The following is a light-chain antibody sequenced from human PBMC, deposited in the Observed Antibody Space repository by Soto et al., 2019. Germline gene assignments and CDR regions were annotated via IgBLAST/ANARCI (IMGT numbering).Light chain of an antibody. CDR2: EGS. V-gene: IGLV2-23*01. Sequence: QSALTQPASVSGSPGQSITISCTGTSSDVGSYNLVSWYQQHPGEAPKLMIYEGSKRPSGVSNRFSGSKSGNTASLTISGLQAEDEADYYCCSYAGSSTYVVFGGETNLTVL. J-gene: IGLJ2*01. CDR3: CSYAGSSTYVV. CDR1: SSDVGSYNL.